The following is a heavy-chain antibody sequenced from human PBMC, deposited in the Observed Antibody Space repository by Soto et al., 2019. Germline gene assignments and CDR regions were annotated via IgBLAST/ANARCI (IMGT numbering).Heavy chain of an antibody. D-gene: IGHD3-10*01. CDR2: LNPDTAST. CDR3: ARGGGYYGSGAYYRGYFDH. CDR1: GYSFANYT. Sequence: QVQLVQSGAEVKKPGASVTVSCKASGYSFANYTIHWVRQAPGQGLEWMGWLNPDTASTKFSPKFQGRVIITRDKSATTAFMQLTSLTSEDTALYYCARGGGYYGSGAYYRGYFDHWGLGTLVAVSS. J-gene: IGHJ4*02. V-gene: IGHV1-3*01.